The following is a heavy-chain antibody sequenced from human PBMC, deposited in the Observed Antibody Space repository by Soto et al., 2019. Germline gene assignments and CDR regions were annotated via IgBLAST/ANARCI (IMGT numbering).Heavy chain of an antibody. CDR3: ARDRGAAALFDY. CDR1: GFTFSSYS. CDR2: ISSSSSYI. J-gene: IGHJ4*02. Sequence: VQLVESGGGLVKPGGSLRLSCAASGFTFSSYSMNWVRQAPGKGLEWVSSISSSSSYIYYADSVKGRFTISRDNAKNSLYLQMNSLRAEDTAVYYCARDRGAAALFDYWGQGTLVTVSS. V-gene: IGHV3-21*01. D-gene: IGHD6-13*01.